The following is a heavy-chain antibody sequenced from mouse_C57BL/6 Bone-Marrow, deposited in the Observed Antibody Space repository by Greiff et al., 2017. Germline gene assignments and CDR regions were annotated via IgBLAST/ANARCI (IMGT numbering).Heavy chain of an antibody. CDR2: IYPGGDYT. Sequence: QVQLQQSGAELVRPGTSVKMSCKASGYTFTNYWIGWAKQRPGHGLEWIGDIYPGGDYTNYNEKFKGKATLTADKSSSTAYMQFSSLTSEDSAIYYCARSGDGYYGFAYWGQGTLVTVSA. V-gene: IGHV1-63*01. CDR3: ARSGDGYYGFAY. D-gene: IGHD2-3*01. J-gene: IGHJ3*01. CDR1: GYTFTNYW.